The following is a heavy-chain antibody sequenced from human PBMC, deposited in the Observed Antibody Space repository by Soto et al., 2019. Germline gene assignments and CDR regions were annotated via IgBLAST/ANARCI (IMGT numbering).Heavy chain of an antibody. J-gene: IGHJ4*02. Sequence: SETLSLTCTVSGGSISSGGYYWSWIRQHPGKGLEWIGYIYYSGSTYYNPSLKSRVTISVDTSKNQFSLKLSSVTAADTAVYYCARGISGYSYGPFDYWGQGTLVTVSS. CDR1: GGSISSGGYY. V-gene: IGHV4-31*03. CDR3: ARGISGYSYGPFDY. D-gene: IGHD5-18*01. CDR2: IYYSGST.